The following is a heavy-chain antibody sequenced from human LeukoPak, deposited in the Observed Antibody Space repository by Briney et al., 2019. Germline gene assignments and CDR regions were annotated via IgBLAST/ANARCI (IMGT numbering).Heavy chain of an antibody. D-gene: IGHD3-10*01. Sequence: GGSLRLSCAASGFTFSSYAMSWIRQAPGEGLEWVSGINSGGTTYYADSVKGRFTISRDNSKNTLFLQMNSLRAEDTAIYYCAKGNDQVSTCIDHWGQGALVAVST. CDR1: GFTFSSYA. V-gene: IGHV3-23*01. CDR2: INSGGTT. J-gene: IGHJ5*02. CDR3: AKGNDQVSTCIDH.